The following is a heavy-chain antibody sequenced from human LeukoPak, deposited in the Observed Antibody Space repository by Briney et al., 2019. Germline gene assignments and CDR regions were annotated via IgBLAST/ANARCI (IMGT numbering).Heavy chain of an antibody. J-gene: IGHJ4*02. CDR2: INHSGST. Sequence: SETLSLTCAVYGGSFSGYYWSWIRQPPGKGLEWIGEINHSGSTNYNPSLKSRVTISVDTSKNQFSLKLSSVTAADTAVYYCARGSSSGYFDYWGQGTLVTVSS. CDR1: GGSFSGYY. CDR3: ARGSSSGYFDY. V-gene: IGHV4-34*01. D-gene: IGHD3-22*01.